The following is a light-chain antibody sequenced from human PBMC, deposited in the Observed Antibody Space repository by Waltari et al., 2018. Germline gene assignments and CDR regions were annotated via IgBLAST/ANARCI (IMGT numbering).Light chain of an antibody. Sequence: QSALTQPASVSGSPGQSITISCTGSTRDIGTYNFVSWYQQHPDKAPKLMIYDVSKRPSGVSNRFSGSKSGNTASLTISGLQAEDEADYYCCSHTGGSTFVIFGGGTKLTVL. CDR3: CSHTGGSTFVI. CDR1: TRDIGTYNF. J-gene: IGLJ2*01. CDR2: DVS. V-gene: IGLV2-23*02.